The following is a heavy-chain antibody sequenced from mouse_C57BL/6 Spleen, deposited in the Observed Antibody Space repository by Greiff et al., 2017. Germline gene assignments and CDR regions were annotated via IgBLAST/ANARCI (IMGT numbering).Heavy chain of an antibody. CDR2: IRNKANNHAT. D-gene: IGHD2-3*01. J-gene: IGHJ2*01. Sequence: EVQLQESGGGLVQPGGSMKLSCAASGFTFSDAWMDWVRQSPEKGLEWVAEIRNKANNHATYYAESVKGRFTISRDDYKSSVYLQMNSLRAEDTGIYYCTRDGGWLLRGYFDYWGQGTTLTVSS. CDR1: GFTFSDAW. CDR3: TRDGGWLLRGYFDY. V-gene: IGHV6-6*01.